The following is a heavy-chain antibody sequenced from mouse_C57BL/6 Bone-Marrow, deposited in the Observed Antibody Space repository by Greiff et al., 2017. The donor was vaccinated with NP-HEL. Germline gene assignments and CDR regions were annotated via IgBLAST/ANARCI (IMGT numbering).Heavy chain of an antibody. CDR2: ISSGSSTI. CDR3: GREEYSSFAY. Sequence: EVMLVESGGGLVKPGGSLKLSCAASGFTFSDYGMHWVRQAPEKGLEWVTYISSGSSTIYYADTVKGRFTISRDNAKNTLFLQMTSLRSEDTAMYYCGREEYSSFAYWGQGTLVTVSA. V-gene: IGHV5-17*01. J-gene: IGHJ3*01. D-gene: IGHD5-1*01. CDR1: GFTFSDYG.